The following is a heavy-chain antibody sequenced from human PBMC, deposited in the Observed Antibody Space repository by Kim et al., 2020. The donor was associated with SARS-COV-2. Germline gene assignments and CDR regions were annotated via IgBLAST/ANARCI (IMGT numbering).Heavy chain of an antibody. CDR2: IIPIFGTA. V-gene: IGHV1-69*13. J-gene: IGHJ4*02. CDR1: GGTFSSYA. CDR3: ARDLGYDSRVPKN. D-gene: IGHD3-22*01. Sequence: SVKVSCKASGGTFSSYAISWVRQAPGQGLEWMGGIIPIFGTANYAQKFQGGVTITADESTSTAYMELSSLRSEDTAVYYCARDLGYDSRVPKNWGQGTLVTVSS.